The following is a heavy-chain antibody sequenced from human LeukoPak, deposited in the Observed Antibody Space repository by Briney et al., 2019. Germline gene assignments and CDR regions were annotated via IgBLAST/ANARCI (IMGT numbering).Heavy chain of an antibody. D-gene: IGHD1-26*01. CDR3: ASSSGSLGAVFDI. CDR1: GYTFTSYG. CDR2: ISAYNGNT. V-gene: IGHV1-18*01. J-gene: IGHJ3*02. Sequence: ASVKVSCKASGYTFTSYGITGVRQAPGQGLEWMGWISAYNGNTNYAQKLQGRVTLTTDTSTSTAYMELRSLRSDDTAVYYCASSSGSLGAVFDIWGQGAMVTVSS.